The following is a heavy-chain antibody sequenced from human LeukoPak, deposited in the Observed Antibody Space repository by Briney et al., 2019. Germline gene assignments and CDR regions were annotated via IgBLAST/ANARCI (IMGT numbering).Heavy chain of an antibody. CDR2: ISYDGSNK. Sequence: PGRSLRLSCAASGFTFSSYGMHWVRQAPGKGLEWVAVISYDGSNKYYADSVKGRFTLSRDNSKNTLYLQMNSLRAEDTAVYYCAKELRTTVYSWLEDDYYYYMDVWGKGTTVTVSS. V-gene: IGHV3-30*18. D-gene: IGHD4-17*01. J-gene: IGHJ6*03. CDR1: GFTFSSYG. CDR3: AKELRTTVYSWLEDDYYYYMDV.